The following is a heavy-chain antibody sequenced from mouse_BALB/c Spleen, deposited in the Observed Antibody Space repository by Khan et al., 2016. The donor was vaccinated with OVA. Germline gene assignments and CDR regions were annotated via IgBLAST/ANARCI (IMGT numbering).Heavy chain of an antibody. V-gene: IGHV14-3*02. CDR2: IDPANGNT. CDR3: ARDYGDVFAY. CDR1: GFNIKDTY. J-gene: IGHJ3*01. D-gene: IGHD2-4*01. Sequence: VQLKQSGAELVKPGASVKLSCTASGFNIKDTYMHWVKQRPEQGLEWIGRIDPANGNTKYDPKFQGKATITADTSSNTAYLQLSSLTSEDTAVEYCARDYGDVFAYWGQGTLVTVSA.